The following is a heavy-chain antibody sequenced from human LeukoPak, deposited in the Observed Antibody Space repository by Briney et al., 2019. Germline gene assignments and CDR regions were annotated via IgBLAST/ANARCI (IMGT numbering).Heavy chain of an antibody. CDR1: GFTFSTFT. CDR2: ISSNGGTT. J-gene: IGHJ6*02. CDR3: VKGRIMDV. Sequence: GGSLRLSCSASGFTFSTFTVHWVRQAPGKGLEYVSSISSNGGTTYYADSVKGRFTISRDNSKNTLYLQMSSLRAEDTAVYYCVKGRIMDVWGQGTTVTVSS. V-gene: IGHV3-64D*06.